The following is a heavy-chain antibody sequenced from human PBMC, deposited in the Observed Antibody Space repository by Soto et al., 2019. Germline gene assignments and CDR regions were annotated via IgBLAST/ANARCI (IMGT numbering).Heavy chain of an antibody. CDR1: GGSFSGYY. J-gene: IGHJ4*02. Sequence: SETLSLTCAVYGGSFSGYYWSWIRQPPGKGLEWIGEINHSGSTNYNPSLKSRVTISVDTSKNQFSLKLSSVTAADTAVYYCARGYSSVGATPFDYWGQGSLVTVSS. CDR2: INHSGST. D-gene: IGHD1-26*01. V-gene: IGHV4-34*01. CDR3: ARGYSSVGATPFDY.